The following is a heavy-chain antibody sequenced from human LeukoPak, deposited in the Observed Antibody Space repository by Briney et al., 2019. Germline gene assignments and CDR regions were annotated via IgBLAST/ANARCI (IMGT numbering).Heavy chain of an antibody. V-gene: IGHV4-31*03. CDR3: ARNSYGLYYFDY. CDR1: GGSISSGGYY. Sequence: PSETLSLTCTVSGGSISSGGYYWSWIRQHPGKGLEWIGYIYYSGSTYYNPSLKSRVTISVDTSKNQFSLKLSSVTAADTAVYYCARNSYGLYYFDYWGQGTLVTVSS. CDR2: IYYSGST. J-gene: IGHJ4*02. D-gene: IGHD5-18*01.